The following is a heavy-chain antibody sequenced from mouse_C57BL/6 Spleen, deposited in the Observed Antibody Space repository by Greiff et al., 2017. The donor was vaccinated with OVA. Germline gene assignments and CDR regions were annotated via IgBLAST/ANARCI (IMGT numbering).Heavy chain of an antibody. CDR1: GYAFSSYW. CDR2: IYPGDGDT. J-gene: IGHJ4*01. Sequence: VQLQQSGAELVKPGASVKLSCKASGYAFSSYWMNWVQQRPGKGLEWIGQIYPGDGDTNYNGKFKGKATLTADKSSSTAYMQLSSLTSEDSAVYFCARKGDGYCGGAMDYWGQGTSVTVSS. CDR3: ARKGDGYCGGAMDY. D-gene: IGHD2-3*01. V-gene: IGHV1-80*01.